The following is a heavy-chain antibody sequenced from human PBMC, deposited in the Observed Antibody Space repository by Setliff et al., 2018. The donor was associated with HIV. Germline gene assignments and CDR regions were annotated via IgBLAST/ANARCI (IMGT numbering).Heavy chain of an antibody. Sequence: SETLSLTCRVSGYSIISGDYWGWIRQPPGKGLEWIGEVTHSGRTNYNPSLESRVTTSVDTSKKQFSLRLTSVTAADTAVYYCARGVRDNSGWSSYYFDYWGQGTLVTVSS. J-gene: IGHJ4*02. D-gene: IGHD6-19*01. CDR2: VTHSGRT. CDR3: ARGVRDNSGWSSYYFDY. CDR1: GYSIISGDY. V-gene: IGHV4-38-2*02.